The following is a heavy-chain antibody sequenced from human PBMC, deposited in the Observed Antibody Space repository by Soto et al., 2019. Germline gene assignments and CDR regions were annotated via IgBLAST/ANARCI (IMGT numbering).Heavy chain of an antibody. CDR3: ARDRVYYYDSSGYQRRNNWFDP. V-gene: IGHV1-2*02. CDR2: INPNSGGT. D-gene: IGHD3-22*01. CDR1: GYTFTGYY. Sequence: ASEKVSCKASGYTFTGYYMHWVRQAPGQGLEWMGWINPNSGGTNYAQKFQGRVTMTRDTSISTAYMELSRLRSDDTAVYYCARDRVYYYDSSGYQRRNNWFDPWGQGTL. J-gene: IGHJ5*02.